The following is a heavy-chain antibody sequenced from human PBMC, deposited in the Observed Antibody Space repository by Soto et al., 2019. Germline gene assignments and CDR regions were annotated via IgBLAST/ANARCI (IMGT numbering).Heavy chain of an antibody. CDR2: IYYSGST. D-gene: IGHD5-12*01. CDR3: ASLGRGYDPLDY. CDR1: GGSISSSSYY. J-gene: IGHJ4*02. Sequence: SETLSLTCTVSGGSISSSSYYWGWIRQPPGKGLEWIGSIYYSGSTYYNPSLKSRVTISVDTSKNQFSLKLSSVTAADTAVYYCASLGRGYDPLDYWGQGTLVTVSS. V-gene: IGHV4-39*01.